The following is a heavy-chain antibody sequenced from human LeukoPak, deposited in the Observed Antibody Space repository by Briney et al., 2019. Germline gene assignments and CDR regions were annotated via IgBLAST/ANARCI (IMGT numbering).Heavy chain of an antibody. CDR2: ISSNGGST. Sequence: GGSLRLSCSASGFTFSGYAMHWVRQAPGKGLEYVSGISSNGGSTYYADSVKGRFTISRDNSKSTLYLQTSSLRAEDTAVYYCVKDSHFAMACSGGSCSFDYWGQGTLLTVSS. J-gene: IGHJ4*02. V-gene: IGHV3-64D*06. CDR1: GFTFSGYA. CDR3: VKDSHFAMACSGGSCSFDY. D-gene: IGHD2-15*01.